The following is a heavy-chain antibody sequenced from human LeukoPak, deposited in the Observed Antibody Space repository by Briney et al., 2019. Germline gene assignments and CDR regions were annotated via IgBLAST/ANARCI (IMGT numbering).Heavy chain of an antibody. J-gene: IGHJ6*02. Sequence: GGSLRLSCAASGFTFSSYAMSWVRQAPGKGLEWVSAISGSGGSTYYADPVKGRCTISRYNSENTLYLQMNSLRAEDTAVYYCATYSSVLRYFDSLGGMDVWGQGTTVTVSS. CDR1: GFTFSSYA. V-gene: IGHV3-23*01. CDR3: ATYSSVLRYFDSLGGMDV. D-gene: IGHD3-9*01. CDR2: ISGSGGST.